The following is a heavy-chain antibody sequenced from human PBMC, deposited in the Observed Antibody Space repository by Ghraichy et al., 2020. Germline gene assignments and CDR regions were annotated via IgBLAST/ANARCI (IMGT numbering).Heavy chain of an antibody. CDR2: VARTGAT. CDR3: ARLVDGSGGYRWGPLDY. J-gene: IGHJ4*02. D-gene: IGHD3-10*01. Sequence: SETLSLTCTVSGGSVDNKAYWWGWIRQPPGKGLEWIGIVARTGATNYNPYLKSRLTLSVDTSKNQLSLKLTSAAATDTGVYYCARLVDGSGGYRWGPLDYWGQGALVTVSS. CDR1: GGSVDNKAYW. V-gene: IGHV4-39*01.